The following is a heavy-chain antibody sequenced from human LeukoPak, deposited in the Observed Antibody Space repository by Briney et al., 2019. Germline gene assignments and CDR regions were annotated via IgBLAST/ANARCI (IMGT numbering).Heavy chain of an antibody. D-gene: IGHD5-18*01. V-gene: IGHV3-23*01. CDR2: ISGSGGST. CDR3: AKDWSFTAPYYFDY. J-gene: IGHJ4*02. CDR1: GFTFSNYA. Sequence: PGGSLRLSCAASGFTFSNYAISWVRQAPGKGLEWVSAISGSGGSTYYADSVKRRFTISIDNSKNSLYLQMNSLRAEDTSVYYCAKDWSFTAPYYFDYWGQGTLVTASS.